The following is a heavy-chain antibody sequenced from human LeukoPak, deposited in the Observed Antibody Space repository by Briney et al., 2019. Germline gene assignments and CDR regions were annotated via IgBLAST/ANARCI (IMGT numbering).Heavy chain of an antibody. V-gene: IGHV3-33*01. J-gene: IGHJ3*02. CDR1: GFTFSSYG. CDR3: ARDGGYGYYYDAFDI. D-gene: IGHD4-17*01. Sequence: PGRSLRLSCAASGFTFSSYGMHWVRQAPGKGLEWVAVIWYDGSNKYYADSVKGRFTISRDNSKNTLYLQMNSLRAEDTAVYYCARDGGYGYYYDAFDIWGQGTMVTVSS. CDR2: IWYDGSNK.